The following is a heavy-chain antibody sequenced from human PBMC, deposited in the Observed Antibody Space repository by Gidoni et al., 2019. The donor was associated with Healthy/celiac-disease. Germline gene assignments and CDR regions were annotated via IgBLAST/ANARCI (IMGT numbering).Heavy chain of an antibody. CDR2: ISYDGSNK. CDR1: GFTFSSYA. CDR3: ARVSVAPGY. V-gene: IGHV3-30-3*01. Sequence: QVQLVESGGGVVQPGRSLRLSCAASGFTFSSYALHGVRQAPGKGLEWVAVISYDGSNKYYADSVKGRFTISRDNSKNTLYLQMNSLRAEDTAGYYCARVSVAPGYWGQGTLVTVSS. D-gene: IGHD1-20*01. J-gene: IGHJ4*02.